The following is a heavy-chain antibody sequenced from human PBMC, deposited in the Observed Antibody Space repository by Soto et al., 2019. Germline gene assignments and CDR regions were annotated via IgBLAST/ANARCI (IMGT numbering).Heavy chain of an antibody. CDR1: GGSISSGGYY. D-gene: IGHD4-4*01. CDR2: IYYSGST. V-gene: IGHV4-31*03. Sequence: QVQLQESGPGLVKPSQTLSLTCTVSGGSISSGGYYWSWIRQHPGKGLEWIGYIYYSGSTYYNPSLKSRVTISVDTSKNQFSLKLSSVTAADMAVYYCARVEGLGLQRNGMDVWGQGTTVTVSS. CDR3: ARVEGLGLQRNGMDV. J-gene: IGHJ6*02.